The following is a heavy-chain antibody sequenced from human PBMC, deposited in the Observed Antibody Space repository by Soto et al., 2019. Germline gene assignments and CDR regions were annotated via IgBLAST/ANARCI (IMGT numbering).Heavy chain of an antibody. J-gene: IGHJ4*02. V-gene: IGHV1-8*01. CDR2: MGPNSGNT. CDR3: AKDLQLWCDY. Sequence: ASVKVSCKTSGYTFTSFDINWVRQATGQGLEWMGWMGPNSGNTGYAQNFQGRVTMTRDTSTRTAYMELSSLRAEDTAVYYCAKDLQLWCDYWGQETLLNVSS. CDR1: GYTFTSFD. D-gene: IGHD5-18*01.